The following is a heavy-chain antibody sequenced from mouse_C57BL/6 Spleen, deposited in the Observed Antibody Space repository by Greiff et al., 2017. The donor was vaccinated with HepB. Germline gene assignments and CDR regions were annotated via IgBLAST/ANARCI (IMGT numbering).Heavy chain of an antibody. D-gene: IGHD1-1*01. CDR3: AQGDTTEWGYFDV. V-gene: IGHV3-1*01. CDR1: GYSITSGYD. CDR2: ISYSGST. J-gene: IGHJ1*03. Sequence: DVQLQESGPGMVKPSQSLSLTCTVTGYSITSGYDWHWIRHFPGNKLEWMGYISYSGSTNYNPSLKSRISITHDTSKNHFFLKLNSVTTEDTATYYCAQGDTTEWGYFDVWGTGTTVTVSS.